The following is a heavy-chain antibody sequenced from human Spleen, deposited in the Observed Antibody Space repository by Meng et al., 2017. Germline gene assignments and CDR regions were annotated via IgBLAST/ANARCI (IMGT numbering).Heavy chain of an antibody. V-gene: IGHV4-38-2*02. J-gene: IGHJ4*02. Sequence: GSLRLSCTVSGYSISITYYWGWIRQSPGKGLEWIANIYHSGSTYYNPSLKSRVTISVDTSTNQFSLRLSSVTAADTAVYYCARDKGRGDYDYWGQGILVTVSS. CDR2: IYHSGST. CDR1: GYSISITYY. CDR3: ARDKGRGDYDY. D-gene: IGHD4-17*01.